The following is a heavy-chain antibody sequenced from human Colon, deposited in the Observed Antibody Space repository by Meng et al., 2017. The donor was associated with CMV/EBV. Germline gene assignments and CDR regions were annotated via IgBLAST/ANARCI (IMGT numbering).Heavy chain of an antibody. D-gene: IGHD3/OR15-3a*01. CDR3: ARLDVDTAIIRAPIHH. J-gene: IGHJ5*02. V-gene: IGHV3-48*03. Sequence: GESLKISCAVSEFPFSSYEMHWVRQAPGKGLEWISSIDGSGETVYYADSVKGRFTISRDNAKNSLYLQMNSLRAEDTAVYYCARLDVDTAIIRAPIHHWGPGTLVTVSS. CDR1: EFPFSSYE. CDR2: IDGSGETV.